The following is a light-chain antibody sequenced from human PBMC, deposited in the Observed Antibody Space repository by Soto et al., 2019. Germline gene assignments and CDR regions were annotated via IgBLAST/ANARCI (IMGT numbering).Light chain of an antibody. CDR2: SAS. CDR1: QAMSTY. CDR3: QQLNGYRLA. V-gene: IGKV1-9*01. J-gene: IGKJ4*01. Sequence: DLQLTQSPSFLSAFVGDTVTITCRASQAMSTYLAWYQQKPGKVPKLLIRSASTLQSGVPPRFRGGGSGTEFTLTISTLQPDDSGIYYCQQLNGYRLAFGGGTNVEIK.